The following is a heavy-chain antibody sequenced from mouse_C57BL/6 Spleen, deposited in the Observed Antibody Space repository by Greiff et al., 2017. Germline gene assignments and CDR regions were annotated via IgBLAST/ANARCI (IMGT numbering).Heavy chain of an antibody. J-gene: IGHJ2*01. CDR2: IYPGSGNT. D-gene: IGHD3-2*02. CDR3: ARDRGSSGSSVDY. CDR1: GYTFTDYY. V-gene: IGHV1-76*01. Sequence: QVHVKQSGAELVRPGASVKLSCKASGYTFTDYYINWVKQRPGQGLEWIARIYPGSGNTYYNEKFKGKATLTAEKSSSTAYMQLSSLTSEDSAVYFCARDRGSSGSSVDYWGQGTTLTVSS.